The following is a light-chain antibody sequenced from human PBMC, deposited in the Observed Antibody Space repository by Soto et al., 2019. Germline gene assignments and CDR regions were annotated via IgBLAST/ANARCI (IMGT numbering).Light chain of an antibody. CDR2: DVT. CDR1: SSDVGGYNY. J-gene: IGLJ1*01. CDR3: SSYTRRGNYV. V-gene: IGLV2-14*03. Sequence: QSVLTQPASVSGSPGQSIATSCTGSSSDVGGYNYVSWYQHHPGKAPKLMIYDVTNRPSGVSDRFSGSKSGNTASLTISGLQAEDEADYYCSSYTRRGNYVLGTGTKVTVL.